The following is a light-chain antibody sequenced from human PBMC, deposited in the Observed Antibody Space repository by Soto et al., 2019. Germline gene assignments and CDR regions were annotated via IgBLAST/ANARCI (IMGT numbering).Light chain of an antibody. Sequence: QSALTQPASVSGSPGQSITISCTGTSSDVGSYNLVSWYQQHPGKAPKLMIYEGNERPSGVSNHFSGSKSGNTASLTISGLQAEDEADYYCCSYAGSSTWVFGGGTKLTVL. CDR1: SSDVGSYNL. J-gene: IGLJ3*02. V-gene: IGLV2-23*01. CDR3: CSYAGSSTWV. CDR2: EGN.